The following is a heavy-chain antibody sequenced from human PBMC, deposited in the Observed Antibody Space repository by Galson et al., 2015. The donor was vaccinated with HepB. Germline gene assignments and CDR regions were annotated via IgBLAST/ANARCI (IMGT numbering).Heavy chain of an antibody. CDR2: INTYSGIT. CDR3: ARTYYYDSSLYYSPFDP. J-gene: IGHJ5*02. CDR1: GYTFTNYG. D-gene: IGHD3-22*01. Sequence: SVKVSCKASGYTFTNYGISWVRQAPGQGLEWMGWINTYSGITKYAQKFQGRVTMTKDTSTSTAYMELRSLGSVDTAVYYCARTYYYDSSLYYSPFDPWGQGTLVTVSS. V-gene: IGHV1-18*01.